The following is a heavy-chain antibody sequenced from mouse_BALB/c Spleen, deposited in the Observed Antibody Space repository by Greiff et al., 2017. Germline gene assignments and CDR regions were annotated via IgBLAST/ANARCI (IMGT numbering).Heavy chain of an antibody. CDR1: GFTFTDYY. CDR2: IRNKANGYTT. V-gene: IGHV7-3*02. D-gene: IGHD1-2*01. J-gene: IGHJ1*01. CDR3: AREDYYGYGYWYFDV. Sequence: EVMLVESGGGLVQPGGSLRLSCATSGFTFTDYYMSWVRQPPGKALEWLGFIRNKANGYTTEYSASVKGRFTISRDNPQSILYLQMNTLRAEDSATYYCAREDYYGYGYWYFDVWGAGTTVTVSS.